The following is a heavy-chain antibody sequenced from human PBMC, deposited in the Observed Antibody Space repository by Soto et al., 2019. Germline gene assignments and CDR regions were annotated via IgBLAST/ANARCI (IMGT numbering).Heavy chain of an antibody. D-gene: IGHD2-15*01. CDR2: IYPGDSDT. V-gene: IGHV5-51*01. Sequence: PGESLKISCKGSGYSFTSYWIGWVRQMPRKSLEWMGIIYPGDSDTRYSPSFQGQVTISADKSISTAYLQWSSLKASDTAMYYCARHADCSGGSCLLLPNYYYYYGMDVWGQGTTVTVSS. J-gene: IGHJ6*02. CDR1: GYSFTSYW. CDR3: ARHADCSGGSCLLLPNYYYYYGMDV.